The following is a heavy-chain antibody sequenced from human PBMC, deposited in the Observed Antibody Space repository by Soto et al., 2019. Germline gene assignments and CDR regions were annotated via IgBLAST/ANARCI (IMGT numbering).Heavy chain of an antibody. V-gene: IGHV3-74*01. Sequence: PGXSLRLSCAASGFPLSDYYLSWIRQAPGKGLEGVSYIHSDGSSTTYADSVKGRFTISRDNAKNTLYLQMNSLRAEDTAVYYCARGDRGAFDLWGQGTMVTVSS. CDR1: GFPLSDYY. CDR3: ARGDRGAFDL. J-gene: IGHJ3*01. D-gene: IGHD2-21*02. CDR2: IHSDGSST.